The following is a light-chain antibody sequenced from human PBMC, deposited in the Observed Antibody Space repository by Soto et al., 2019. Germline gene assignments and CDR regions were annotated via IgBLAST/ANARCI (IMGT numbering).Light chain of an antibody. V-gene: IGKV1-39*01. CDR1: QSISNY. CDR3: QQSSSTPFLGT. CDR2: GAS. Sequence: DIQMTQSPSSLSASVGDRVTITCRASQSISNYLNWYQQKPGKAPKLLIYGASSLQSGVPSRFSGSGSETDFTLTIPSLQPEDGATYDCQQSSSTPFLGTFGQGTRLEIK. J-gene: IGKJ5*01.